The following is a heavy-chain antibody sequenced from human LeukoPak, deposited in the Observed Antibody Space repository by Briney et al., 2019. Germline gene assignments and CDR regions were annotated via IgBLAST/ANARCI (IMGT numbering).Heavy chain of an antibody. J-gene: IGHJ3*02. Sequence: SETLSLTCTVSGGSISSYYWSWIRQPPGKGLEWMGYIYYSGSTNYNPSLKSRVTISVDTSKNQFSLKLSSVTAADTAVYYCARDPRRDGYSDAFDIWGQGTMVTVSS. CDR3: ARDPRRDGYSDAFDI. CDR1: GGSISSYY. CDR2: IYYSGST. V-gene: IGHV4-59*01. D-gene: IGHD5-24*01.